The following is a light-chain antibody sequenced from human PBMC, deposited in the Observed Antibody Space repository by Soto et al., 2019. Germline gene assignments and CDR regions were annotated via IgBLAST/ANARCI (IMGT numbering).Light chain of an antibody. Sequence: QSALTQPRSVSGSPGQSVTISFTVTISDVGGFSYVSWYQQYPGKAPKLILYDVSQRPSGVPDRFSDSKSGNTASLTISGLLAEDEAVFYCCSYSGRYTSVFGTGTKVTVL. CDR2: DVS. CDR1: ISDVGGFSY. CDR3: CSYSGRYTSV. J-gene: IGLJ1*01. V-gene: IGLV2-11*01.